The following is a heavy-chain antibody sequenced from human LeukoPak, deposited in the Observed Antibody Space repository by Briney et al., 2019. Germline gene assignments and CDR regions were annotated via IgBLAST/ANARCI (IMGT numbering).Heavy chain of an antibody. CDR1: GGSISSSSYY. CDR3: AREGLSYCGGDCYP. CDR2: IYYSGST. J-gene: IGHJ5*02. V-gene: IGHV4-39*02. Sequence: SETLSLTCTVSGGSISSSSYYWGWIRQPPGKGLEWIGSIYYSGSTYYNPSLKCRVTISVDTSKNQFSLKLSSVTAADTAVYYCAREGLSYCGGDCYPWGQGTLVTVSS. D-gene: IGHD2-21*02.